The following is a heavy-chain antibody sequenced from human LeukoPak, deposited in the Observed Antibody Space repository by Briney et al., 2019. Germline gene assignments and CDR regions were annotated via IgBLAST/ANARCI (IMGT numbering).Heavy chain of an antibody. D-gene: IGHD6-13*01. J-gene: IGHJ4*02. V-gene: IGHV1-2*02. CDR1: GYTFTDYY. Sequence: ASVKVSCKASGYTFTDYYMHWVRQAPGQGPGWVGWINPVSGGTNYAQKFQGRVTMTRDTSITTGYMELSSLRSDDTAVYYCGRGVAAAGTIGYWGQGTLVTVSS. CDR2: INPVSGGT. CDR3: GRGVAAAGTIGY.